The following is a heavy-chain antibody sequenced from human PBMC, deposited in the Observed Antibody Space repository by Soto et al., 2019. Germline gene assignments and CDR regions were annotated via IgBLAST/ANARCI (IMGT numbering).Heavy chain of an antibody. V-gene: IGHV1-46*01. CDR3: ALPKNTLGWYNF. Sequence: QVQVVQSGAEVKKPGASVKVSCKTSGYTFTNYHVHCVRQAPGQGLEWMGAINPNGGSTTYAQHLQGRVTMTSDSSTSTVYMEMGSLRSDDSAVYYCALPKNTLGWYNFWGQGTLVTVS. D-gene: IGHD6-19*01. CDR1: GYTFTNYH. CDR2: INPNGGST. J-gene: IGHJ4*02.